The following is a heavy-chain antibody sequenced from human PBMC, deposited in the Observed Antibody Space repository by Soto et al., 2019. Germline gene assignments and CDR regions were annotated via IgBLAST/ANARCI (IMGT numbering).Heavy chain of an antibody. J-gene: IGHJ4*02. CDR3: AHQLLLPAEGDLWSGFDFDY. D-gene: IGHD3-3*01. V-gene: IGHV2-5*02. CDR2: IYWDDDK. CDR1: GFSLSTSGVG. Sequence: SGPTLVNPTQTLTLTCTFSGFSLSTSGVGVGWIRQPPGKALEWLALIYWDDDKRYSPSLKSRLTITKDTSKNQVVLTMTNMDPVDTATYYCAHQLLLPAEGDLWSGFDFDYWGQGTLVTVSS.